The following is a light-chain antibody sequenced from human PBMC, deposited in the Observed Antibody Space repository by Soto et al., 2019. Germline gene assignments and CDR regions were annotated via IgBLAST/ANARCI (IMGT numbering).Light chain of an antibody. Sequence: QSVLTQPPSVSGAPGQRVTISCNGSSSNIGAGYDVHWYQQIPGTATKLLIYGNSNRPSGVPDRFSGSKSGTSASLAITGLQAEDEADYYCQSYDSSLSVVFGGVTKLTVL. V-gene: IGLV1-40*01. CDR2: GNS. CDR1: SSNIGAGYD. J-gene: IGLJ2*01. CDR3: QSYDSSLSVV.